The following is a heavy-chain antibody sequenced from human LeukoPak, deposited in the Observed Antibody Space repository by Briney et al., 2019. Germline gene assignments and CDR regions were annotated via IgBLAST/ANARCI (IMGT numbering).Heavy chain of an antibody. Sequence: GGSLRLSCAASGFTFDDYAMHWVRQAPGKGLEWVSGISWNSGSIGYADSVKGRFTISRDNAKNSLYLQMNSLRAEDTALYYCAKDGGYDILTGYFRSFDYWGQGTLVTVSS. CDR3: AKDGGYDILTGYFRSFDY. CDR2: ISWNSGSI. V-gene: IGHV3-9*01. J-gene: IGHJ4*02. D-gene: IGHD3-9*01. CDR1: GFTFDDYA.